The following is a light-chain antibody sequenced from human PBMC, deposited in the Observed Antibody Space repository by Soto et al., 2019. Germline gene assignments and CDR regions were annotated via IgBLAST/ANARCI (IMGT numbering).Light chain of an antibody. CDR2: AAS. J-gene: IGKJ1*01. CDR3: LQHNTYPRT. Sequence: DIQMTQSPSSVSASVGDRVTITCRASQDISSWLGWYQQKPGKAPNLLIYAASSLQSGVPSRFSGSGSGTEFTLTISSLQPEDFATYYCLQHNTYPRTFGQGTKVEIK. CDR1: QDISSW. V-gene: IGKV1D-12*01.